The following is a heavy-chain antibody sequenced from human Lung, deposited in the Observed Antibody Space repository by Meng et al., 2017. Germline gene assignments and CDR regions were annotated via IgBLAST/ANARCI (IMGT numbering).Heavy chain of an antibody. J-gene: IGHJ2*01. V-gene: IGHV4-30-4*01. Sequence: QVQLQESGPGLVNPSQTLHLTCTVSGGSISSSNYYWSWIRQPPGKGLEWSGHIYNSGSTYYNPSLKSRITISVDTSKNQFSLKLSSVTAADTAVYYCARGQKGYFDLWGRGTLVTVSS. CDR2: IYNSGST. CDR1: GGSISSSNYY. CDR3: ARGQKGYFDL.